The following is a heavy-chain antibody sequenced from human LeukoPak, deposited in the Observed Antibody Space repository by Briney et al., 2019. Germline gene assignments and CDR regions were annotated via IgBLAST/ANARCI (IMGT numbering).Heavy chain of an antibody. V-gene: IGHV3-33*01. CDR1: GFTFSSYG. CDR3: ARDQRGSYCLDY. D-gene: IGHD1-26*01. Sequence: GRSLRLSCAASGFTFSSYGMHWVRQAPGKGLEWVAVIWYDGSNKYYADSVKGRFTISRDNSKNTLYLQMNSLRAEDTAVYYCARDQRGSYCLDYWGQGTLVTVSS. J-gene: IGHJ4*02. CDR2: IWYDGSNK.